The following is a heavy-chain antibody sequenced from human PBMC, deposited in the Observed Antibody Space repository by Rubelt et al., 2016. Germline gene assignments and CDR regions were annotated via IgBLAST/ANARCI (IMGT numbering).Heavy chain of an antibody. CDR3: ARAHSGIPPIDI. Sequence: QVRLVQSGAEVKKPGASVKVSCKASGYTFTSYGISWVRQAPGQGLEWMGGIIPIFGTANYAQKCQGRVTITADESTSTAYMELSSLRSEDTAVYYCARAHSGIPPIDIWGQGTMVTVSS. CDR2: IIPIFGTA. J-gene: IGHJ3*02. CDR1: GYTFTSYG. D-gene: IGHD1-26*01. V-gene: IGHV1-69*13.